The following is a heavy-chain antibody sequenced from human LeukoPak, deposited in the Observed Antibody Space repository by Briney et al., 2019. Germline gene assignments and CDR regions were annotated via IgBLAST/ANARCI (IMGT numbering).Heavy chain of an antibody. D-gene: IGHD6-13*01. CDR2: IYSSGST. J-gene: IGHJ4*02. CDR1: GVSISGYY. V-gene: IGHV4-59*01. Sequence: SETLSLTCTVSGVSISGYYWSWIRQPPGKGLEWIGYIYSSGSTNYNPSLKSRVSISVDTSKNQFSLKLSSVTAADTAVYYCARVAVIVASSNWYFDYWGQGTLVTVSS. CDR3: ARVAVIVASSNWYFDY.